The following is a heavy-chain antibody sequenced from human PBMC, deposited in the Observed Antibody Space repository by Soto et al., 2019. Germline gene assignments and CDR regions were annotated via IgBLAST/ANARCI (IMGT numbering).Heavy chain of an antibody. CDR3: ARQSFSDYYYYGMDV. CDR2: IDPSDSYT. J-gene: IGHJ6*02. Sequence: GESLKIFCKGSGYSFTSYWISWVRQMPGKGLEWMGRIDPSDSYTNYSPSFQGHVTISADKSISTAYLQWSSLKASDTAMYYCARQSFSDYYYYGMDVWGQGPTVTVSS. CDR1: GYSFTSYW. V-gene: IGHV5-10-1*01. D-gene: IGHD3-16*01.